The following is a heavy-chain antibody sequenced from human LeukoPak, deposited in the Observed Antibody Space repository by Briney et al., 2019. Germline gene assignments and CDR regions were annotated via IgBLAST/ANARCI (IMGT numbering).Heavy chain of an antibody. CDR2: IYTSGST. J-gene: IGHJ4*02. V-gene: IGHV4-4*07. Sequence: PSETLSLTCAVSGGSISSYYWNWIRQSAGKGLEWIGRIYTSGSTNYNPSLKSRVTMSVDTSKNRFSLKLSSVTAADTAVYYCAREGLAAADFDYWGQGTLVTVSS. CDR3: AREGLAAADFDY. D-gene: IGHD6-13*01. CDR1: GGSISSYY.